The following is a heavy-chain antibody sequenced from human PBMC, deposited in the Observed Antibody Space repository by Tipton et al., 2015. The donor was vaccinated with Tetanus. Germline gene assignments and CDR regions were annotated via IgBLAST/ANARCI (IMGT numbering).Heavy chain of an antibody. V-gene: IGHV5-51*01. D-gene: IGHD1-26*01. J-gene: IGHJ6*02. CDR2: IYPGDSDT. Sequence: VQLVQSGAEVKKPGESLKISCKGSGYSFTSYWIGWVRQMPGKGLEWMGIIYPGDSDTRYSPSFQGQVTISADKSISTAYLQWSSLKASDTAMYYFARLGVGRGAPYYYYYGMDVWGQGTTVTVSS. CDR1: GYSFTSYW. CDR3: ARLGVGRGAPYYYYYGMDV.